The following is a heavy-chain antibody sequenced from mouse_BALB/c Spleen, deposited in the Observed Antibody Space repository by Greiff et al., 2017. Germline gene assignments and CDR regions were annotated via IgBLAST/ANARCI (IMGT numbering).Heavy chain of an antibody. J-gene: IGHJ3*01. CDR3: AREGFGNSAWFAY. Sequence: VQLQQSGAELVKPGASVKLSCKASGYTFTSYWMHWVKLRPGQGLEWIGYINPSTGYTEYNQKFKDKATLTADKSSSTAYMQLSSLTSEDSAVYYCAREGFGNSAWFAYWGQGTLVTVSA. D-gene: IGHD2-1*01. V-gene: IGHV1-7*01. CDR1: GYTFTSYW. CDR2: INPSTGYT.